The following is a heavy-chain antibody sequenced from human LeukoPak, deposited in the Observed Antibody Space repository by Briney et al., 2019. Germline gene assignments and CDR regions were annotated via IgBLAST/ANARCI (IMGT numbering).Heavy chain of an antibody. CDR3: ARGLLEWFTY. Sequence: GGSLRLSCAASGFTFSSYSMNWVRQAPGKGLEWVSYVSTSSVSVYYADSVKGRFTISRDNAKNSVYLQMNSLRDEDTAVYYCARGLLEWFTYWGQGTLVTVSS. J-gene: IGHJ4*02. CDR1: GFTFSSYS. V-gene: IGHV3-48*02. CDR2: VSTSSVSV. D-gene: IGHD3-3*01.